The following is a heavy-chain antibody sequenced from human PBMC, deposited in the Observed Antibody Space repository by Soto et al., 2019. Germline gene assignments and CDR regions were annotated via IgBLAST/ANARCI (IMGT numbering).Heavy chain of an antibody. V-gene: IGHV1-46*03. Sequence: ASVKVSCKASGYTFTSYYMHWVRQAPGQGLEWMGIINPTGSTTYAQKFQGRVTMTRDTSTSTVYMELRSLRSEDTAVYYCARVYCSDGNRYSIDYWGQGTLVTLSS. J-gene: IGHJ4*02. CDR2: INPTGST. CDR1: GYTFTSYY. D-gene: IGHD2-15*01. CDR3: ARVYCSDGNRYSIDY.